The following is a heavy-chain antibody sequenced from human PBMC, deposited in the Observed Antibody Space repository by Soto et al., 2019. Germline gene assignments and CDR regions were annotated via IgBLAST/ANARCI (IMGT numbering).Heavy chain of an antibody. Sequence: PGGSLRLSCAASGFTFSGSAMHWVRQASGKGLEWVGRIRSKANSYATAYAASVKGRFTISRDDSKNTAYLQMNSLKTEDTAVFYCLKGYHRAFYYWGQGTLVTVSS. CDR3: LKGYHRAFYY. D-gene: IGHD5-18*01. CDR2: IRSKANSYAT. V-gene: IGHV3-73*01. J-gene: IGHJ4*02. CDR1: GFTFSGSA.